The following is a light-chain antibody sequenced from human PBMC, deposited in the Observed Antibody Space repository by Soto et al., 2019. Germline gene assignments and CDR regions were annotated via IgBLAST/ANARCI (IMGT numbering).Light chain of an antibody. CDR2: KAS. V-gene: IGKV1-5*03. Sequence: DIQTSQSPATLSASVGDRVTITCRASQNIGRWLAWYQQKPGQAPKLLIYKASSLQNGVTSRFSGSGSGTEFTLTISSLQPDDFATYYCQQYNSYSGTFGQGTKVDIK. CDR1: QNIGRW. J-gene: IGKJ1*01. CDR3: QQYNSYSGT.